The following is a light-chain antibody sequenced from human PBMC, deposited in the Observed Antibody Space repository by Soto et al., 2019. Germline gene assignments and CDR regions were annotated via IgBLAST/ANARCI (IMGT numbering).Light chain of an antibody. J-gene: IGKJ1*01. CDR1: QTISHNN. Sequence: EIVLTQSPGTLSLSPGERATLSCRASQTISHNNLAWYHQKPGQAPRILMYGASRRAAGIPDRFSGSGSGTDFTLTVSRLEPDDFAVYYCQQYGSSPGTFGQGTKVEIK. CDR3: QQYGSSPGT. CDR2: GAS. V-gene: IGKV3-20*01.